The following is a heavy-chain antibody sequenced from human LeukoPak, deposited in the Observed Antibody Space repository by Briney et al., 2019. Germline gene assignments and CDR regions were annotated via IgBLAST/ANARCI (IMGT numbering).Heavy chain of an antibody. Sequence: PGGSLRLSCAASGFTFSTYSMHWVRQAPGKGLEWISYIRSSGSTIYYADSMKGRFTISRDNAKNSLYLQMNSLRAEDTAVYYCARMNYISSGWGAPFDYWGQGTLVTVSS. CDR1: GFTFSTYS. CDR3: ARMNYISSGWGAPFDY. J-gene: IGHJ4*02. V-gene: IGHV3-48*04. CDR2: IRSSGSTI. D-gene: IGHD1-7*01.